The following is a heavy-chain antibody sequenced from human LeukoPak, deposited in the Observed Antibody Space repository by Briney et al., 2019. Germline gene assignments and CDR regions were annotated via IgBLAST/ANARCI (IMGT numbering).Heavy chain of an antibody. CDR2: IFPGDSDT. CDR3: ARQRSSPYYGSASYVEPFDS. V-gene: IGHV5-51*01. J-gene: IGHJ4*02. Sequence: GESLKISCKGSGYNFDSYWIGWVRQMPGKGLEWMGIIFPGDSDTIYSPSFQGQVTISADKSINTVYLQWSRLKASDIALYYCARQRSSPYYGSASYVEPFDSWGQGTLVTVSS. CDR1: GYNFDSYW. D-gene: IGHD3-10*01.